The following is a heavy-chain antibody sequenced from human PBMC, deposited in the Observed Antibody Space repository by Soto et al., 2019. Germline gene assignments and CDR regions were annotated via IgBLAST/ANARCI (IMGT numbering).Heavy chain of an antibody. CDR3: GGSRCISPAAGQAVAV. Sequence: QVQLVQSGAEVKKPGSSVKVSCKASGGTFSSYAISWVRQAPGQGLEWMGGIIPIFGTANYAQKFQGRVTITADETKSRAYTDPLHVGLQVWVVYYCGGSRCISPAAGQAVAVWGQGTTVTVSS. V-gene: IGHV1-69*12. CDR1: GGTFSSYA. CDR2: IIPIFGTA. D-gene: IGHD2-2*01. J-gene: IGHJ6*02.